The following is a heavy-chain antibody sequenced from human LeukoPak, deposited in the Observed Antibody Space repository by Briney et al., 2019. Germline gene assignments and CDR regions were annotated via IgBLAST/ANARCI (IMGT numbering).Heavy chain of an antibody. CDR2: INPSGGST. V-gene: IGHV1-46*01. Sequence: ASVKVSCKASGYTFTSYYIHWVRQAPGQGLEWMGIINPSGGSTSYARKFQGRVTMTRDTSTSTVYMELSSLRSEDTAVYYCASQLHSSGYYYGYWGQGTLVTVSS. CDR1: GYTFTSYY. D-gene: IGHD3-22*01. CDR3: ASQLHSSGYYYGY. J-gene: IGHJ4*02.